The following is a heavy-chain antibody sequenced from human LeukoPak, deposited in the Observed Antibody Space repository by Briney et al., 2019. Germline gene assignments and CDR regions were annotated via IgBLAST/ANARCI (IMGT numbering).Heavy chain of an antibody. Sequence: GGSLRLSCAASGFTFSNYAMSWFRQAPGKGLEWVSGISGSGGNTYYADSVKGRFTVSRDNSKNTLYLQMNSLRAEDTAVYYCAKETFYYGSGSFMGYWGQGTLVTVSS. CDR3: AKETFYYGSGSFMGY. J-gene: IGHJ4*02. V-gene: IGHV3-23*01. CDR2: ISGSGGNT. D-gene: IGHD3-10*01. CDR1: GFTFSNYA.